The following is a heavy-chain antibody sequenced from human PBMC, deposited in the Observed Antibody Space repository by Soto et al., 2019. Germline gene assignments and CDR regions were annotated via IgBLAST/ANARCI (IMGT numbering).Heavy chain of an antibody. CDR2: ISSSSSYT. CDR3: ASQGSRDGYNYFDY. D-gene: IGHD5-12*01. J-gene: IGHJ4*02. CDR1: GFTFSDYY. V-gene: IGHV3-11*06. Sequence: GSLGPTCTASGFTFSDYYMSWIRQAPGKGLEWVSYISSSSSYTNYADSVKGRFTISRDNAKNSLYLQMNSLRAEDTAVYYCASQGSRDGYNYFDYWGQGTMVTVSS.